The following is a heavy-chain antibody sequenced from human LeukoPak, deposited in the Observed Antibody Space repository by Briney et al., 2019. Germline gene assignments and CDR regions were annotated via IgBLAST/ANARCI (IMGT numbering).Heavy chain of an antibody. J-gene: IGHJ4*02. V-gene: IGHV4-59*11. CDR2: IYYSGST. CDR1: GGSISSHY. Sequence: SETLSLTCTGSGGSISSHYWSWIRQPPGKGLEGIGYIYYSGSTNYNPSLKSRVTISVDTSKNQFSLKLSSVTAADTTVYYCARESGYDSSGYYGPIFDYWGQGTLVTVSS. D-gene: IGHD3-22*01. CDR3: ARESGYDSSGYYGPIFDY.